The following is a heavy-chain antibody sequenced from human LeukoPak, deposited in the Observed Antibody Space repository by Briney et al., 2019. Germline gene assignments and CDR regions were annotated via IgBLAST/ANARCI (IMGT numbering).Heavy chain of an antibody. CDR3: ARRGGYWGGWYYYYYMDV. V-gene: IGHV3-30*03. CDR1: GFTFSSYG. Sequence: QTWRSLRLSCAASGFTFSSYGIHWVRQAPGKGLEWVAVISYDGSNKYYADSVKGRFTISRDNSKNTLYLQMNSLRAEDTAVYYCARRGGYWGGWYYYYYMDVWGKGTTVTVSS. CDR2: ISYDGSNK. D-gene: IGHD7-27*01. J-gene: IGHJ6*03.